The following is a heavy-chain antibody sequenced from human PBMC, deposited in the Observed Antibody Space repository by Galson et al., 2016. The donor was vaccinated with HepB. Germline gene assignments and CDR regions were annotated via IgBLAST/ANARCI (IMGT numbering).Heavy chain of an antibody. Sequence: PALVTPTQTLTLTCTFSGFSLSTSGMCVNWIRQPPGKALEWLARIDWNDNKYYSTSLRTRLTISKDTSKNQVVLTMTNMDPVDTATFYCARTLSDYDFWSGFYDWGQGTLVTVSS. D-gene: IGHD3-3*01. CDR1: GFSLSTSGMC. V-gene: IGHV2-70*11. CDR3: ARTLSDYDFWSGFYD. CDR2: IDWNDNK. J-gene: IGHJ4*02.